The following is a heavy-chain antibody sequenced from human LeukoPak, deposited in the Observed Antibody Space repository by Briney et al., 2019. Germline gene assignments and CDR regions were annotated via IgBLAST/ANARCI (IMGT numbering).Heavy chain of an antibody. D-gene: IGHD2-15*01. CDR1: GFTFSSYA. CDR2: ISGSGGST. Sequence: GGSLRLSCAAPGFTFSSYAMSWVRQAPGKGLGWVSAISGSGGSTYYADSVKGRFTISRDNSKNTLYLQMNSLRAEDTAVYYCAKDGTRYCSGGSCYSTPYWGQGTLVTVSS. V-gene: IGHV3-23*01. J-gene: IGHJ4*02. CDR3: AKDGTRYCSGGSCYSTPY.